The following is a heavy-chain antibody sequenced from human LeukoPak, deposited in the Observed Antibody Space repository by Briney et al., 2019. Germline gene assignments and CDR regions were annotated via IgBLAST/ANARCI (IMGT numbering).Heavy chain of an antibody. V-gene: IGHV1-8*01. CDR1: GYTFTSYD. Sequence: GVSVKVSCKASGYTFTSYDINWVRQAPGQGLEWMGWMGPRNGYTGSAQRFQGRITMTRDTSISTAYMELSSLTSDDTAVYYCARGWISGAVSEHYFENWGQGTLVTVSS. D-gene: IGHD5/OR15-5a*01. CDR2: MGPRNGYT. J-gene: IGHJ4*02. CDR3: ARGWISGAVSEHYFEN.